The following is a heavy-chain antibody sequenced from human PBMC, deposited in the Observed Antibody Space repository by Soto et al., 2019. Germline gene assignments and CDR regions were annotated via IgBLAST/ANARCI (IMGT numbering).Heavy chain of an antibody. CDR1: GYAFTTYG. CDR3: ARGRYGDY. CDR2: ISAHNGNT. Sequence: QVHLVQSGAEVKKPGASVKVSCKGSGYAFTTYGITWVRQAPGQGLEWMGWISAHNGNTNYAQKLQGRVTVTRDTSTSTAYMELTSLRADDTAVYYCARGRYGDYWGQGALVTVSS. D-gene: IGHD1-1*01. V-gene: IGHV1-18*01. J-gene: IGHJ4*02.